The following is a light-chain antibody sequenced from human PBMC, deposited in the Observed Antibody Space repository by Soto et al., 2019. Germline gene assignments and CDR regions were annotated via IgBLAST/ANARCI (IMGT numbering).Light chain of an antibody. CDR1: QSVSSSY. CDR2: GAS. V-gene: IGKV3-20*01. J-gene: IGKJ1*01. CDR3: QQYGSSLTWT. Sequence: EIVLTQSPGTLSLSPGERATLSCRASQSVSSSYLAWYQQKPGQAPRLLIYGASSRATGIPDRFSGSGSGTDFTLTISRLEPEGFAVYYCQQYGSSLTWTFGHGTKVEIK.